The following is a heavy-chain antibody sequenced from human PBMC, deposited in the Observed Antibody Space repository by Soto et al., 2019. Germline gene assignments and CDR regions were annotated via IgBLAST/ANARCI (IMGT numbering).Heavy chain of an antibody. CDR2: ISYDGSNK. CDR1: GFTFSSYA. D-gene: IGHD1-26*01. CDR3: ARALRGSYYILDY. Sequence: QVQLVESGGGVVQPGRSRRLSCAASGFTFSSYAMHWVRQAPGKGLEWVAVISYDGSNKYYADSVKGRFTISRDNSKNTLYLQMNSLRAEDTAVYYCARALRGSYYILDYGGQGTLVTVSS. J-gene: IGHJ4*02. V-gene: IGHV3-30-3*01.